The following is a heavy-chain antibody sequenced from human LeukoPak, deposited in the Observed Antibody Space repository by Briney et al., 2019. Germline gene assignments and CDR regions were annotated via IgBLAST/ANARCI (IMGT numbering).Heavy chain of an antibody. V-gene: IGHV4-39*07. D-gene: IGHD3-22*01. CDR3: ARDGGSAYYYHFDP. CDR1: GDSISSNSYY. Sequence: PSETLSLTCTVSGDSISSNSYYWGWIRQPPGKGLEWIGSIYYSGSTYYNPSLKSRVTISVDTSKNQFSLKLSSVTAADTAVYYCARDGGSAYYYHFDPWGQGTLVTVSS. CDR2: IYYSGST. J-gene: IGHJ5*02.